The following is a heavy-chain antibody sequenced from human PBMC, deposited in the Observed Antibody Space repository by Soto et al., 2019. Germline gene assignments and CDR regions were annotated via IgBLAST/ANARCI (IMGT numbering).Heavy chain of an antibody. CDR3: ARDDEYSSGWYS. J-gene: IGHJ4*02. Sequence: LSLTCAASGFTFSSYWMHWVRQAPGKGLVWVSRINSDGSSTSYADSVKGRFTISRDNAKNTLYLQMNSLRAEDTAVYYCARDDEYSSGWYSWGQGTLVTVSS. CDR1: GFTFSSYW. CDR2: INSDGSST. V-gene: IGHV3-74*01. D-gene: IGHD6-19*01.